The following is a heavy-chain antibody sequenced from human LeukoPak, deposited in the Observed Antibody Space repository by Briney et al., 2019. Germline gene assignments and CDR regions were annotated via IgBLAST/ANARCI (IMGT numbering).Heavy chain of an antibody. Sequence: PGGSLRLSCAASGFTVSSNYMSWLRQPPGKGREGVSVIYSGGSAYYADPVQCRFTIPSHKSKNTPYLQLNSLRADDTDVYDFSIGARPRDYWGEGTLVTVSS. CDR2: IYSGGSA. J-gene: IGHJ4*02. D-gene: IGHD6-6*01. CDR1: GFTVSSNY. CDR3: SIGARPRDY. V-gene: IGHV3-53*01.